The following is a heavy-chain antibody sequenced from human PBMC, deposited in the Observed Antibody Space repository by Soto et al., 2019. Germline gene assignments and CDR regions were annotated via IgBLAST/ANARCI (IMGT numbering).Heavy chain of an antibody. CDR2: IEHSGST. V-gene: IGHV4-34*01. CDR1: GGSFNGYF. Sequence: PSETLSLTCAVYGGSFNGYFWNWIRQPPGKGLEWIGQIEHSGSTNYNPSLKSRVTISVDTSKNQFSLKLSSVTAADTAVYYCARGAPGYWGQGTLVTVSS. J-gene: IGHJ4*02. CDR3: ARGAPGY.